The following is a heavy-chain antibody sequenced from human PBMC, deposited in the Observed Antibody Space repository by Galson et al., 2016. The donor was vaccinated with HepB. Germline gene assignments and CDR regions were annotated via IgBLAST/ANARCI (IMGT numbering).Heavy chain of an antibody. Sequence: SVKVSCKASAYTFTAYYIHWVRQAPGQGLEWMGWINPNSGGTNSAQNFQGRVTLTRNTSTSTAYKDLTRLRSDDTAVYFCARRSSSPAGAFDLWGQGTLVTVSS. CDR3: ARRSSSPAGAFDL. D-gene: IGHD6-6*01. J-gene: IGHJ3*01. CDR2: INPNSGGT. CDR1: AYTFTAYY. V-gene: IGHV1-2*02.